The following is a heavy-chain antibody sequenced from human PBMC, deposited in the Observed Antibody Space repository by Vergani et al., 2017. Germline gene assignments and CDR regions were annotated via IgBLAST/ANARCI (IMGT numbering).Heavy chain of an antibody. J-gene: IGHJ4*02. Sequence: EVQLVESGGGLVKPGGSLRLSCAASGFTFSSYSMNWVRQAPGKGLEWVSSISSSSGYIYYADSVKGRFTISRDNAKNSLYLQMNSLRAEDTAVYYCARDRLWFGELLLVSPNDYWGQGTLVTVSS. CDR3: ARDRLWFGELLLVSPNDY. CDR2: ISSSSGYI. D-gene: IGHD3-10*01. CDR1: GFTFSSYS. V-gene: IGHV3-21*01.